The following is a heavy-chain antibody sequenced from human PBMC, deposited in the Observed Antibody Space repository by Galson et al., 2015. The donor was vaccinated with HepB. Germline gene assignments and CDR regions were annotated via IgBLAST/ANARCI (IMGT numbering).Heavy chain of an antibody. CDR3: ARDTDTAMVDYYYGMDV. Sequence: SLRLSCAASGFTFSSYSMNWVRQAPGKGLEWVSYISSSSSTIYYADSVKGRFTISRDNAKNSLYLQMNSLRDEDTAVYYCARDTDTAMVDYYYGMDVWGQGTTVTVSS. V-gene: IGHV3-48*02. CDR2: ISSSSSTI. CDR1: GFTFSSYS. J-gene: IGHJ6*02. D-gene: IGHD5-18*01.